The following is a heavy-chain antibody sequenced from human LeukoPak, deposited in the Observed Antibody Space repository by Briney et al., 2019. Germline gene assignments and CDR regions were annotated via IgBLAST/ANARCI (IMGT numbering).Heavy chain of an antibody. Sequence: ASVKVSCKASGYTFTSYGISWVRQAPGQGLEWMGGISAYNGNTNYAQKLQGRVTMTTDTSTSTAYMGLRSLRSEATAVYYCARNWYYYDRSGYPESAAFDYWGQGTLVTVSS. J-gene: IGHJ4*02. CDR3: ARNWYYYDRSGYPESAAFDY. D-gene: IGHD3-22*01. V-gene: IGHV1-18*01. CDR2: ISAYNGNT. CDR1: GYTFTSYG.